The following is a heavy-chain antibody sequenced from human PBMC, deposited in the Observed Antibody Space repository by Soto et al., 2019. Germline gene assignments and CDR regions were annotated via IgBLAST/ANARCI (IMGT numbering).Heavy chain of an antibody. V-gene: IGHV3-7*01. CDR3: ARDRQLERRNYYYYGMDV. Sequence: GGSLRLSCAASGFTFSSYWMSWVRQAPGKGLEWVANIKQDGSEKYYVDSVKGRFTISRDNAKNSLYLQVNSLRAEDTAVYYCARDRQLERRNYYYYGMDVWGQGTTVTVSS. D-gene: IGHD1-1*01. CDR1: GFTFSSYW. CDR2: IKQDGSEK. J-gene: IGHJ6*02.